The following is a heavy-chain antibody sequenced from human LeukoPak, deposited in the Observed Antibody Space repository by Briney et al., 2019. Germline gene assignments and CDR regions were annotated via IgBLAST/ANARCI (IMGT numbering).Heavy chain of an antibody. D-gene: IGHD2-8*01. CDR1: GGSISSGGYY. V-gene: IGHV4-31*03. Sequence: SETPSLTCTVSGGSISSGGYYWSWIRQHPGKGLEWIGYIYYSGSTYYNPSLKSRVTISVDTSKNQFSLKLSSVTAADTAVYYCARLYSARKWFDPWGQGTLVTVSS. J-gene: IGHJ5*02. CDR2: IYYSGST. CDR3: ARLYSARKWFDP.